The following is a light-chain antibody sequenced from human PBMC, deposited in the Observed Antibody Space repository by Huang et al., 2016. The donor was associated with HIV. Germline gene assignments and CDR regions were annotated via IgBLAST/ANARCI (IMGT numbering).Light chain of an antibody. CDR2: DVS. J-gene: IGKJ4*01. CDR3: MQRTQRPLT. V-gene: IGKV2D-29*02. CDR1: QRLLHSDGETY. Sequence: DIVMTQTPLSLSVTPGQPASISCKSSQRLLHSDGETYFDWYLHKPGQSPKLLIYDVSNRVSGVPDRFSGSGSGTEFTLRISRVEAEDVGVYYCMQRTQRPLTFGGGTKVEIK.